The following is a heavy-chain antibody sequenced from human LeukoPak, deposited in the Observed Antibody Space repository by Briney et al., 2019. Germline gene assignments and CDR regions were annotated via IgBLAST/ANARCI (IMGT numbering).Heavy chain of an antibody. CDR2: ISSSGGST. V-gene: IGHV3-23*01. CDR3: AKAGSQWLGHNWFDP. J-gene: IGHJ5*02. D-gene: IGHD6-19*01. Sequence: GGSLRLSCAASGFTFSSYAMSWVRQVPGKGLEWVSAISSSGGSTYYADSVKGRFTISRDNSKNTLYLQMNSLRAEDTAVYYCAKAGSQWLGHNWFDPWGQGALVTVSS. CDR1: GFTFSSYA.